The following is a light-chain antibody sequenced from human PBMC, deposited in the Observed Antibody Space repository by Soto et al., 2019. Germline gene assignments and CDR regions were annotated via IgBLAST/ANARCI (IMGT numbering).Light chain of an antibody. Sequence: EIVLTQSPDTLSLSPGERVTLSCRASQSLSSRYLAWYQQKPGQAPRLLIYGASNRATGVPDRFRGSGSGTDFTLTINRLDPEDFAVYFCQQFDDAPFTFGPGTKVDLK. CDR3: QQFDDAPFT. V-gene: IGKV3-20*01. CDR2: GAS. J-gene: IGKJ3*01. CDR1: QSLSSRY.